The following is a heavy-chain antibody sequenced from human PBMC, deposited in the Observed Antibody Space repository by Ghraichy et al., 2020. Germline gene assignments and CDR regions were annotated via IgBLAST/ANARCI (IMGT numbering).Heavy chain of an antibody. D-gene: IGHD1-26*01. CDR2: IYTSGST. Sequence: SETLSLTCTVSGGSISSYYWSWIRQPAGKGLEWIGRIYTSGSTNYNPSLKSRVTMSVDTSKNQFSLKLSSVTAADTAVYYCARDGATINGPRIVGLVFDAFDIWGQGTMVTVSS. J-gene: IGHJ3*02. CDR3: ARDGATINGPRIVGLVFDAFDI. V-gene: IGHV4-4*07. CDR1: GGSISSYY.